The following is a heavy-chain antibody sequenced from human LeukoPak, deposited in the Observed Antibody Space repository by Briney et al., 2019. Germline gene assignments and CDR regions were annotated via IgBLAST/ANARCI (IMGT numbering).Heavy chain of an antibody. CDR3: ARDFD. Sequence: SQTLSLTCAVSGGSISSGSYYWSWIRQPAGKGLEWIGRIYTSGSTNYNPSIKSRVTISVDTSKNQFSLKLSSVTAADTAVYYCARDFDWGQGTMVTVSS. CDR1: GGSISSGSYY. V-gene: IGHV4-61*02. J-gene: IGHJ3*01. CDR2: IYTSGST.